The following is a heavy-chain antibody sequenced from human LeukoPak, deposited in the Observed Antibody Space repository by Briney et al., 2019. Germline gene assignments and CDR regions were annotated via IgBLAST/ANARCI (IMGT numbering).Heavy chain of an antibody. D-gene: IGHD4-17*01. CDR2: IYYSGST. V-gene: IGHV4-34*01. CDR1: GGSFSGYY. J-gene: IGHJ3*02. Sequence: SETLSLTCAVYGGSFSGYYWGWIRQPPGKGLEWIGSIYYSGSTYYNPSLKGRVTISVDTSKNQFSLKLSSVTAADTAVYYCGMTTVTTSRLGAFDIWGQGTMVTVSS. CDR3: GMTTVTTSRLGAFDI.